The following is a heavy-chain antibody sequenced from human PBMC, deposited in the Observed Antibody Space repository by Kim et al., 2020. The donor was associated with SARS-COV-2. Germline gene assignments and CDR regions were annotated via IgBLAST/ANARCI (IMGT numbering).Heavy chain of an antibody. Sequence: ASVKVSCKASGYTFTSYAMNWVRQAPGQGLEWMGWINTNTGNPTYAQGFTGRFVFSLDTSVSTAYLQISSLKAEDTAVYYCARDVGSGSYYNGFWFDPWGQGTLVTVSS. D-gene: IGHD3-10*01. CDR2: INTNTGNP. CDR3: ARDVGSGSYYNGFWFDP. CDR1: GYTFTSYA. V-gene: IGHV7-4-1*02. J-gene: IGHJ5*02.